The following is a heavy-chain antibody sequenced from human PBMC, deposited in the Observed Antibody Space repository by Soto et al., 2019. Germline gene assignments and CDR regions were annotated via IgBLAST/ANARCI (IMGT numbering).Heavy chain of an antibody. Sequence: ASVKVSCKASGYTFTSYYMHWVRQAPGQGLEWMGIINPSGGSTSYAQKFQGRVTMTRDTSTSTVYMELSSLRSEDTAVYYCARDGQVGYCSSTSCHHDAFDIWGHGTMVTV. CDR1: GYTFTSYY. J-gene: IGHJ3*02. CDR2: INPSGGST. CDR3: ARDGQVGYCSSTSCHHDAFDI. V-gene: IGHV1-46*01. D-gene: IGHD2-2*01.